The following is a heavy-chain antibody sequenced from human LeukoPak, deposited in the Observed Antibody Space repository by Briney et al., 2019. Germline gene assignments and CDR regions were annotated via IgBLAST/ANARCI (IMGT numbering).Heavy chain of an antibody. Sequence: SETLSLTCTVSGGSISSSSYYWGWIRQPPGKGLEWIGSIYYSGSTYYNPSLKSRVTISVDTSKNPFSLKLSSVTAADTAVYYCARRSTRFFDYWGQGTLVTVSS. D-gene: IGHD1-26*01. CDR1: GGSISSSSYY. V-gene: IGHV4-39*01. J-gene: IGHJ4*02. CDR2: IYYSGST. CDR3: ARRSTRFFDY.